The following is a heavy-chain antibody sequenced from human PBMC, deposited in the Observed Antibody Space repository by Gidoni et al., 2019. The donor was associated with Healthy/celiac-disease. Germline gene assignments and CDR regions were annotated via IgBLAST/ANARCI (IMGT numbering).Heavy chain of an antibody. V-gene: IGHV3-15*01. D-gene: IGHD3-22*01. Sequence: EVQLVESGGGLVKPGGSLRLSCAASGFTFSNAWMTWVRQAPGKGLEWVGRIKSRTDGGTTDYAAPVKGRFTISRDDSKNTLYLQMSSLKTEDTAVYYCTTASDSSGYSPFDIWGQGTVVTVSS. CDR2: IKSRTDGGTT. J-gene: IGHJ3*02. CDR1: GFTFSNAW. CDR3: TTASDSSGYSPFDI.